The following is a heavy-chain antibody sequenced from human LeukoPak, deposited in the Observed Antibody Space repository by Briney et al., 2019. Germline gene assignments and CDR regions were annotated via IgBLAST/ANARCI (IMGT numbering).Heavy chain of an antibody. D-gene: IGHD6-19*01. V-gene: IGHV5-51*01. CDR2: IYPGDSDV. J-gene: IGHJ4*02. CDR1: GYSFTTHW. Sequence: GESLKLSCKASGYSFTTHWVGWVRQMPGKGLEWMGIIYPGDSDVRYSPSFQGQVTISVDKSISTAYLQWSGLKASDTAMYYCARRSTSGWYALDYWGQGTLVTVSS. CDR3: ARRSTSGWYALDY.